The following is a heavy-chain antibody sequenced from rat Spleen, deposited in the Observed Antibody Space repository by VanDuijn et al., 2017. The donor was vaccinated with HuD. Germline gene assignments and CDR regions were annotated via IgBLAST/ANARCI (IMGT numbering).Heavy chain of an antibody. D-gene: IGHD1-4*01. V-gene: IGHV5-31*01. CDR1: GFTFKNYW. CDR2: ITNSAGST. Sequence: EVQLVESGGGLVQPGRSLKLSCVASGFTFKNYWMTWIRQAPGKGLEWVASITNSAGSTYYPDSVKGRFTISRDNAKSTLYLQMDSLRSEDTATYYCARPNYPGFNYFDYWGQGAMVTVSS. J-gene: IGHJ2*01. CDR3: ARPNYPGFNYFDY.